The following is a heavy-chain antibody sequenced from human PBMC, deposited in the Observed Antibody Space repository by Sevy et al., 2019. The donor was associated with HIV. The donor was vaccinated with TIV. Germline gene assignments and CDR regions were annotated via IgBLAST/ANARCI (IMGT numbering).Heavy chain of an antibody. V-gene: IGHV3-30*04. CDR1: GFTFSSYS. J-gene: IGHJ6*02. CDR3: ARDRSTVFGVDYYYYYGMDV. D-gene: IGHD3-3*01. Sequence: GGSLRLSCAASGFTFSSYSMHWVRQAPGKGLEWVTVISYDGRNKYYPDSVKGRFTISRDNSKNTLYLQMNSLRAEDTAVYYWARDRSTVFGVDYYYYYGMDVWGQGTTVTVSS. CDR2: ISYDGRNK.